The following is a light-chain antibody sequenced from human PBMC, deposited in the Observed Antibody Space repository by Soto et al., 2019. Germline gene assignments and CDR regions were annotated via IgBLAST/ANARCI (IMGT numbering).Light chain of an antibody. CDR3: QQRSNWPIT. CDR1: QSVSSY. V-gene: IGKV3-11*01. Sequence: EIVLTQSRATLSLSPGERATLSCRASQSVSSYLAWYQQKPGQAPRLLIYDASNRATGIPARFSGSGSGTDFTLTISSLEPEDFAVYYCQQRSNWPITFCQGTRLEI. J-gene: IGKJ5*01. CDR2: DAS.